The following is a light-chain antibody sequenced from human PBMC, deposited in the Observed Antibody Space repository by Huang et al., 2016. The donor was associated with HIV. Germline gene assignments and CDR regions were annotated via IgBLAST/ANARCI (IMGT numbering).Light chain of an antibody. CDR1: QSLLHSDGYNY. Sequence: DIVMTQPPLSLPVTPGEPASISCRSSQSLLHSDGYNYLDWYLQKPGQSPQLLIYLGSNLASGVPDRFSGSGSGTYFTLKISRVEAEDVGVYYCMQALQTPRTFGQGTKLEIK. CDR3: MQALQTPRT. CDR2: LGS. J-gene: IGKJ2*02. V-gene: IGKV2-28*01.